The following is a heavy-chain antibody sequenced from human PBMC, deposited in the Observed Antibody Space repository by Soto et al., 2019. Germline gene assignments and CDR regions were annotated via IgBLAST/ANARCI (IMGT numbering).Heavy chain of an antibody. J-gene: IGHJ4*02. CDR3: ARALSLERTFAY. D-gene: IGHD1-1*01. CDR2: IIPILGIA. CDR1: GGTFSSYT. V-gene: IGHV1-69*02. Sequence: QVQLVQSGAEVKKPGSSVKVSCKASGGTFSSYTISWVRQAPGQGLEWMGRIIPILGIANYAQKFQGRVTITAYKSTSTAYMELSSLRSEDTAVYYCARALSLERTFAYWGQGTLVTVSS.